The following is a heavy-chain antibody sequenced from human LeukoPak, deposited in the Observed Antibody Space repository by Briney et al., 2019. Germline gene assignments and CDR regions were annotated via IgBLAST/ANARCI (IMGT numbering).Heavy chain of an antibody. CDR2: IYYSGST. J-gene: IGHJ5*02. Sequence: PSETLSLTCAVSGGSISTYYWSWIRQPPGKGLEWIGYIYYSGSTNYNPSLKSRVTISVDTSKNQFSLKLSSVTAADTAVYYCARGKLTAAAGSNWFDPWGQGTLVTVSS. CDR1: GGSISTYY. D-gene: IGHD6-13*01. CDR3: ARGKLTAAAGSNWFDP. V-gene: IGHV4-59*01.